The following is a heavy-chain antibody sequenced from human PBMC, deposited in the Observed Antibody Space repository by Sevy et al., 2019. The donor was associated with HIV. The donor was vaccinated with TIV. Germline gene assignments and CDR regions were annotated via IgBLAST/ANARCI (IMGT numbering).Heavy chain of an antibody. V-gene: IGHV4-59*13. D-gene: IGHD5-18*01. J-gene: IGHJ6*02. CDR1: GGSISSYY. Sequence: SETLSLTCTVSGGSISSYYWSWIRQPPGKGLEWIGYIYYSGSTNYNPSLKSRVTISVDTSKNQFSLKLRSVTAADTAVYYGAREGIQLSGSGPYYYYGMDVWGQGTTVTVSS. CDR3: AREGIQLSGSGPYYYYGMDV. CDR2: IYYSGST.